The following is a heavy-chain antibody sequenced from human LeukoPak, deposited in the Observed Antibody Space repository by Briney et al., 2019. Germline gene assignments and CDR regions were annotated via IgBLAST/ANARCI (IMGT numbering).Heavy chain of an antibody. V-gene: IGHV4-59*08. CDR2: IHYSGSP. CDR1: GGSNY. Sequence: SETLSLTCTVSGGSNYWTWIRQAPGKGLEWIAYIHYSGSPHYNPSLRSRVTISIDTSKNQLSLKLNSVTAADTAVYYCARHSNWNGGVDWFDPWGQGTQVTISS. CDR3: ARHSNWNGGVDWFDP. D-gene: IGHD1-20*01. J-gene: IGHJ5*02.